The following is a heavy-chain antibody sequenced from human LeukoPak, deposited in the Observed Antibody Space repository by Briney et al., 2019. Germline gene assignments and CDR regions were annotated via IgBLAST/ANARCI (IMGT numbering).Heavy chain of an antibody. V-gene: IGHV3-30*04. CDR2: ISYDGSNK. CDR1: GFTFSSYA. D-gene: IGHD3-3*01. J-gene: IGHJ4*02. CDR3: ARDRAIFGVGYYFDY. Sequence: GRSLRLSCAASGFTFSSYAMHWVRQAPDKGLEWVAVISYDGSNKYYADSVKGRFTISRDNSKNTLYLQMNSLRAEDTAVYYCARDRAIFGVGYYFDYWGQGTLVTVSS.